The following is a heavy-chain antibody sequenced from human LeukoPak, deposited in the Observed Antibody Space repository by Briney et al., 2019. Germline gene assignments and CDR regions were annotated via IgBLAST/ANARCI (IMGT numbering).Heavy chain of an antibody. CDR3: ARVRAAGTEDGMDV. V-gene: IGHV6-1*01. D-gene: IGHD6-13*01. Sequence: QTLSLTCAISGDSVSSNSAAWNWSRQSPSRGLEWLGRTYYRSKWYNDYAVSVKSRITINPDTSKKQFSLQLNSVTPEDTAVYSCARVRAAGTEDGMDVWGTGTPVTVSS. J-gene: IGHJ6*04. CDR1: GDSVSSNSAA. CDR2: TYYRSKWYN.